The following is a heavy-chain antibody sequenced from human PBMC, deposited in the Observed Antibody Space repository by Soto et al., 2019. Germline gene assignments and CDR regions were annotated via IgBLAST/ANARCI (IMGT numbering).Heavy chain of an antibody. CDR3: GRESSAFDI. V-gene: IGHV1-18*01. CDR2: ISAYNGNT. Sequence: ASRKVSCKASGYNLTRYVNRLVRQAPGQGLEWMGWISAYNGNTNYAQKLQGRVTMTTDTSTSTAYMELRSLRSDDTAVYYCGRESSAFDIWGQGTMVTVSS. CDR1: GYNLTRYV. J-gene: IGHJ3*02. D-gene: IGHD2-15*01.